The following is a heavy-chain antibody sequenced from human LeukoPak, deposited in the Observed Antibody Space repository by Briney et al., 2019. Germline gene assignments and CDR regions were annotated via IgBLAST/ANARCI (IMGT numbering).Heavy chain of an antibody. J-gene: IGHJ5*02. CDR3: ARVEVGSSGWYSYYNWFDP. CDR2: INPSGGST. V-gene: IGHV1-46*01. D-gene: IGHD6-19*01. CDR1: GYTFTSYY. Sequence: ASVKVSCKASGYTFTSYYMHWGRQAPGQGLEWMGIINPSGGSTSYAQKFQGRVTMTRDTSTSTVYMEMSSLRSDDTAVYYCARVEVGSSGWYSYYNWFDPWGQGTLVTVSS.